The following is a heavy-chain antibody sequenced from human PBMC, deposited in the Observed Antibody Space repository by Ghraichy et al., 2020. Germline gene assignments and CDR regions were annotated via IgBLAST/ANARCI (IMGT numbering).Heavy chain of an antibody. J-gene: IGHJ6*02. D-gene: IGHD6-6*01. V-gene: IGHV3-30*18. CDR2: ISYDGSNK. CDR1: GFTFSSYG. CDR3: AKTEMYSSSSWDYYYYGMDV. Sequence: GGSLRLSCAASGFTFSSYGMHWVRQAPGKGLEWVAVISYDGSNKYYADSVKGRFTISRDNSKNTLYLQMNSLRAEDTAVYYCAKTEMYSSSSWDYYYYGMDVWGQGTTVTVSS.